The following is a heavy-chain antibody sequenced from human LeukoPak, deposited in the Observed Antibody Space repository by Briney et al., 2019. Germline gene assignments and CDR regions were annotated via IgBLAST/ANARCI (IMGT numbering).Heavy chain of an antibody. J-gene: IGHJ4*02. CDR3: GAQGGPGDLRY. CDR2: IKMIIDGGTT. V-gene: IGHV3-15*01. Sequence: PGGSLRLSCAAPGFTFSNTWMNWVRQAPGKGLEWVGRIKMIIDGGTTDYAAPVKCRFTVSRDDSLNTLYLQMSSLKTKDTAADYRGAQGGPGDLRYWPQGNLVTV. D-gene: IGHD2-21*02. CDR1: GFTFSNTW.